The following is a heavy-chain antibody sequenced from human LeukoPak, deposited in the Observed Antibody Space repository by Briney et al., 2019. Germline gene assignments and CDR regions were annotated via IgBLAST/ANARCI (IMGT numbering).Heavy chain of an antibody. Sequence: PGRSLSFSCTASGFTFGDYAMSWVRQAPGKGLEWVGFIRSKAYGGTTEYAASVKSRITISRDDSKRIAYLQMNSLKTEDNGVYYXTSGYYYDSSGYPDYWGQGTLVTVSS. V-gene: IGHV3-49*04. CDR1: GFTFGDYA. CDR3: TSGYYYDSSGYPDY. CDR2: IRSKAYGGTT. J-gene: IGHJ4*02. D-gene: IGHD3-22*01.